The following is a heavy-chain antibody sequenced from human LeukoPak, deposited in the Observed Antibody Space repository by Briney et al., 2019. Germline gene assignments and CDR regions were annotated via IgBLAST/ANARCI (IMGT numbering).Heavy chain of an antibody. D-gene: IGHD2-15*01. Sequence: GGSLRLSCAASGFTFSSYSMNWVRQAPGKGLEWVSSISSSSSYIYYADSVKGRFTISRDNAKNSLYLQMNSLRAEDTAVYYCARGGPSSRNYFDYWGQGTLVTVSS. CDR3: ARGGPSSRNYFDY. J-gene: IGHJ4*02. CDR2: ISSSSSYI. V-gene: IGHV3-21*01. CDR1: GFTFSSYS.